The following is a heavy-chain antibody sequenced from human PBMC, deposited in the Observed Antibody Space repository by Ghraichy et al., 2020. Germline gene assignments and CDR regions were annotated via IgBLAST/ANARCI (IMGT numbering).Heavy chain of an antibody. J-gene: IGHJ4*02. V-gene: IGHV1-8*01. CDR1: GYTFTSYD. Sequence: ASVKVSCKASGYTFTSYDINWVRQATGQGLEWMGWMNPNSGNTGYAQKFQGRVTMTRNTSISTAYMELSSLRSEDTAVYYCARGSPHDYGDGEYFDYWGQGTLVTVSS. D-gene: IGHD4-17*01. CDR2: MNPNSGNT. CDR3: ARGSPHDYGDGEYFDY.